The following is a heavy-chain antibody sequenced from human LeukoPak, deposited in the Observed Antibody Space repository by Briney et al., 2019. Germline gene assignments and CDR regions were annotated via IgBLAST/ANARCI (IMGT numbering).Heavy chain of an antibody. CDR3: TSFFETN. J-gene: IGHJ4*02. V-gene: IGHV3-74*01. CDR1: GFTFSNYM. Sequence: GGSLRLSCAASGFTFSNYMMHWVRQAPGKGLVWVSRIKSDGITITYADSVKDRFTISRDNAKNTLYLQMNSLRVEDTAVYYCTSFFETNWGQGTLVTVSS. CDR2: IKSDGITI. D-gene: IGHD2/OR15-2a*01.